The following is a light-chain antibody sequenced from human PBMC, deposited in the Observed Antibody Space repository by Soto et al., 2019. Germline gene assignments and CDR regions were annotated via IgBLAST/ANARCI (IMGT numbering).Light chain of an antibody. CDR2: DVS. V-gene: IGKV2-29*03. Sequence: DIVMTQTPLSLSVTPGQPASSSCKSSQSLLHSGGKTYLYWYLQNLGPPPQLLIYDVSNRFSGGPDMFSGCGSGTDFTLKISRVEAEYGGVYYCMQGLHLPYTFGQGTKLGIK. CDR3: MQGLHLPYT. J-gene: IGKJ2*01. CDR1: QSLLHSGGKTY.